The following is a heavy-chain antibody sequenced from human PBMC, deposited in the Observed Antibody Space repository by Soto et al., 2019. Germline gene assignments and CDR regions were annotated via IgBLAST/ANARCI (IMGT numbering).Heavy chain of an antibody. CDR3: ASQYCGAYCSADY. CDR2: INAGNGYT. J-gene: IGHJ4*02. V-gene: IGHV1-3*01. CDR1: GYTFTTLS. Sequence: QVQLEQSGAEVRRSGASVKVSCKASGYTFTTLSMHWVRQAPGQRLEWMGYINAGNGYTKYSQNFQGRVTITRDTLASTDYMELSCLRSEAAAVYYCASQYCGAYCSADYWGQGTLVNVSS. D-gene: IGHD2-21*01.